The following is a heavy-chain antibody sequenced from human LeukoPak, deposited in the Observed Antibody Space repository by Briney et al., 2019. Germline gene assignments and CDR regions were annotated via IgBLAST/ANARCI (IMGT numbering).Heavy chain of an antibody. Sequence: ASVKVSCKASGYTFTSYGISWVRQAPGQGLEWMGWISAYNGNTKYAQNLQGRVTMTTDTSTSTAYMELRSLRSDDTAVYYCVQEYRISNSCFPGYWGQGTLVTVSS. CDR2: ISAYNGNT. CDR1: GYTFTSYG. V-gene: IGHV1-18*01. CDR3: VQEYRISNSCFPGY. J-gene: IGHJ4*02. D-gene: IGHD2-2*01.